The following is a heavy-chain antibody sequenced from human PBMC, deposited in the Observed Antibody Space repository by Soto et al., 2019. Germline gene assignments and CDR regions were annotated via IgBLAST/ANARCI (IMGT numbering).Heavy chain of an antibody. J-gene: IGHJ4*02. V-gene: IGHV2-5*01. CDR3: AHIRKYYYDSSGYLPH. Sequence: PTLVNPTQTLTLTCTFSGFSLSTSGVGVGWIRQPPGKALEWLALIYWNDDKRYSPSLKSRLTITKDTSKNQVVLTMTNMDPVDTATYYCAHIRKYYYDSSGYLPHWGQGALVTVSS. CDR2: IYWNDDK. D-gene: IGHD3-22*01. CDR1: GFSLSTSGVG.